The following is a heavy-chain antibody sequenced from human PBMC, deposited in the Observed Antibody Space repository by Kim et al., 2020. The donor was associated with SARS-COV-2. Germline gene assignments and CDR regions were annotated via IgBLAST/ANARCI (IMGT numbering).Heavy chain of an antibody. J-gene: IGHJ1*01. D-gene: IGHD1-1*01. Sequence: TNYAQELQGRVTMTTDTSTSTAYMELRSLRSDDTAVYYCASTKLRGYFQHWGQGTLVTVSS. CDR3: ASTKLRGYFQH. V-gene: IGHV1-18*01. CDR2: T.